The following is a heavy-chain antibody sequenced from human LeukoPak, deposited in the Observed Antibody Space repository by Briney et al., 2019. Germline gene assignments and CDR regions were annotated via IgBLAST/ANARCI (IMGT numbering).Heavy chain of an antibody. CDR2: ISYDGSNK. V-gene: IGHV3-30*18. CDR3: AKDCRGYCSGGSCHSLDY. Sequence: GRSLRLSCAASGFTFSSYGMHWVRQAPGKGLEWVAVISYDGSNKYYADSVKGRFTISRDNSKNTLYLQMNSLRAEDTAVYYCAKDCRGYCSGGSCHSLDYWGQGTLVTVSS. J-gene: IGHJ4*02. CDR1: GFTFSSYG. D-gene: IGHD2-15*01.